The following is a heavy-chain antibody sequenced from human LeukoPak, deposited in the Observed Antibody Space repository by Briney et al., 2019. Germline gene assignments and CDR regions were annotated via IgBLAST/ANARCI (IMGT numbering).Heavy chain of an antibody. CDR3: ARHSIGYWSSTSSRIPKNWFDP. V-gene: IGHV4-39*01. Sequence: SETLSLTRSVSGRSISSSSYYWGWLRQPPGKGLEWIGSIYYSGSTYYYPSLKSRVTISVDTSKNQFSLKLSSVTAADTAVYYCARHSIGYWSSTSSRIPKNWFDPWGQGTLVTVSS. CDR2: IYYSGST. CDR1: GRSISSSSYY. J-gene: IGHJ5*02. D-gene: IGHD2-2*01.